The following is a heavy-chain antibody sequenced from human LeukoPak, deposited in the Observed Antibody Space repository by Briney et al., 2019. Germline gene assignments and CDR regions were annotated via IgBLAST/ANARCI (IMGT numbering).Heavy chain of an antibody. V-gene: IGHV4-39*01. CDR3: ARHRDDYNQPFDY. CDR2: IYYSGST. J-gene: IGHJ4*02. Sequence: SSETLSLTCTVSGGSISRSSYYWGWIRQPPGKGLEWIGSIYYSGSTYYNPTLKSRVTISVDTSKNQFSLKLTSVTAADTGVYYCARHRDDYNQPFDYWGQGTLVTVSS. CDR1: GGSISRSSYY. D-gene: IGHD5-24*01.